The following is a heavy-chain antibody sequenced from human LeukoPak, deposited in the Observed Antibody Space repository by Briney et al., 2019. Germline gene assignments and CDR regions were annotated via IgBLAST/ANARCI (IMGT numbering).Heavy chain of an antibody. Sequence: GGSLRLSCAASGFTVSSYSMNWVRQAPGKGLEWVSSISSSSSYIYYADSVKGRFTISRDNAKNSLYLQMNSLRAEDTAVYYCARGCSSTSCSMSFDYWGQGTLVTVSS. D-gene: IGHD2-2*01. CDR2: ISSSSSYI. CDR1: GFTVSSYS. CDR3: ARGCSSTSCSMSFDY. V-gene: IGHV3-21*01. J-gene: IGHJ4*02.